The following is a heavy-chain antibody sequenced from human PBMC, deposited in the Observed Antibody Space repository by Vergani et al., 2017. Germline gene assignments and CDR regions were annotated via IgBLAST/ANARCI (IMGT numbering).Heavy chain of an antibody. D-gene: IGHD2-15*01. V-gene: IGHV3-21*01. CDR1: GFTFSSYS. J-gene: IGHJ6*02. CDR2: ISSSSSYI. Sequence: EVQLVESGGGLVKPGGSLRLSCAASGFTFSSYSMNWVRQAPGKGLEWVSSISSSSSYIYYADSVKGRFTISRDNAKNSLYLQMNSLRAEDTAVYYCARDLVVGVAATRPGGNYYYYGMDVWGQGTTVTVSS. CDR3: ARDLVVGVAATRPGGNYYYYGMDV.